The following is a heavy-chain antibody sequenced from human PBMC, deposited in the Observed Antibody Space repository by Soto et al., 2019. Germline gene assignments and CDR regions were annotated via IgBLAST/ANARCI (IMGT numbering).Heavy chain of an antibody. J-gene: IGHJ5*02. V-gene: IGHV3-7*03. CDR1: GFSFSSYW. Sequence: GGSLRLSCAASGFSFSSYWMTWVRQAPGKGLEWVANIKQDGREKYYVASVKGRFTISRDNGKNLLFLQMDSLTPDDTAVYYCAGDGVRNGAYNGWLDPWGQGTLVTVS. CDR3: AGDGVRNGAYNGWLDP. D-gene: IGHD3-16*01. CDR2: IKQDGREK.